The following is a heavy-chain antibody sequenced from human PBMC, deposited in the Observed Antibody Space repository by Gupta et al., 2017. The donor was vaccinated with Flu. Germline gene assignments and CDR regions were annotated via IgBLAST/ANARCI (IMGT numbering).Heavy chain of an antibody. CDR3: ARTGIPYDSEAGYFDV. J-gene: IGHJ2*01. CDR2: IHPRSKIT. Sequence: QVQLVESGGDLVKPGESLRLSCAASGFTFSDFYMSWIRQAPGKGPEWISYIHPRSKITNYADSVKGRFTISRDNAKNSVYLHLNTLRAEDTAVYFCARTGIPYDSEAGYFDVWGRGTPVAVSS. D-gene: IGHD1-14*01. CDR1: GFTFSDFY. V-gene: IGHV3-11*01.